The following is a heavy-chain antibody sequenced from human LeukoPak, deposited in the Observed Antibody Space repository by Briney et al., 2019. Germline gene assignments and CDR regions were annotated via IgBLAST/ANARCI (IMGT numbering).Heavy chain of an antibody. J-gene: IGHJ4*02. D-gene: IGHD4-11*01. Sequence: ASVKVSCKASGGTFSSYAINWVRQATGQGLEWMGWMNPNSGNTGYAQKFQGRVTITRNTSISTAYMELSSLRSEDTAVYYCARARSKTFDYWGQGTLVTVSS. CDR1: GGTFSSYA. V-gene: IGHV1-8*03. CDR3: ARARSKTFDY. CDR2: MNPNSGNT.